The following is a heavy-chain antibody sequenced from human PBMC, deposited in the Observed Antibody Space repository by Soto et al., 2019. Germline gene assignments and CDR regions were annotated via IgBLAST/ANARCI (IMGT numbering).Heavy chain of an antibody. CDR2: IKQDGSEK. V-gene: IGHV3-7*01. CDR1: GFTFSSYW. Sequence: GGSLRLSCAASGFTFSSYWMSWVRQAPGKGLEWVANIKQDGSEKYYVDSVKGRFTISRDNAKNSLYLQMNSLRAEDTAVYYCARDGPIVVVPAANWDSFDIWGQGTMLTVSS. J-gene: IGHJ3*02. D-gene: IGHD2-2*01. CDR3: ARDGPIVVVPAANWDSFDI.